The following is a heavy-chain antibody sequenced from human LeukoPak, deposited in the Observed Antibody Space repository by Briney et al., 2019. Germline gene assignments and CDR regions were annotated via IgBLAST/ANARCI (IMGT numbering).Heavy chain of an antibody. Sequence: ASVKVSCKASGYTFTSYGISWVRQAAGQGLEWMGWISAYNGNTNFAQKLQGRVTMTTDTSTSTAYMELRSLRSDDTAVYYCARVSPRDDCSSTSCYGNFDYWGQGTLVTVSS. CDR2: ISAYNGNT. CDR3: ARVSPRDDCSSTSCYGNFDY. V-gene: IGHV1-18*04. CDR1: GYTFTSYG. D-gene: IGHD2-2*01. J-gene: IGHJ4*02.